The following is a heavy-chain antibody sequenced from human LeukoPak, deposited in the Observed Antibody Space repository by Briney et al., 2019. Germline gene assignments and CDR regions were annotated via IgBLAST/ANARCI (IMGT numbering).Heavy chain of an antibody. Sequence: SETLSLTCTVSGGSISSYYWSWIRQPAGKGLEWIGRIYTSGSTNYNPSLKSRVTISVDTSKNQFSLKLSSVTAADTAVYYCARHRNGIFGAPFDYWGQGTLVTVSS. CDR2: IYTSGST. CDR1: GGSISSYY. V-gene: IGHV4-4*07. CDR3: ARHRNGIFGAPFDY. D-gene: IGHD3-3*01. J-gene: IGHJ4*02.